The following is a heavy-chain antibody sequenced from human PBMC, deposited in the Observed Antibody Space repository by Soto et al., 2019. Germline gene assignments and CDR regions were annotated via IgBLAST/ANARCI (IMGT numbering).Heavy chain of an antibody. CDR3: ARDLSYGSGSYQAYYYGMDV. J-gene: IGHJ6*02. D-gene: IGHD3-10*01. CDR1: GGTFSSYA. V-gene: IGHV1-69*13. CDR2: IIPIFGTA. Sequence: SVKVSCKASGGTFSSYAISWVRQAPGQGLEWMGGIIPIFGTANYAQKFQGRVTITADESTSTAYMELSSLRSEDTAVYYCARDLSYGSGSYQAYYYGMDVWGQGTTVTVSS.